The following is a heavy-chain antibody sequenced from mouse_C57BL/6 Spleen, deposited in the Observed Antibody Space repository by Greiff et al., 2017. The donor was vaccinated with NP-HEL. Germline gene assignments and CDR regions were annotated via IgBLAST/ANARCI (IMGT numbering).Heavy chain of an antibody. J-gene: IGHJ3*01. V-gene: IGHV1-80*01. Sequence: QVQLQQSGAELVKPGASVKISCKASGYAFSSYWMNWVKQRPGKGLEWIGQIYPGDGDTNYNGKFKGKATLTADKSSSTAYMQLSSLTSEDSAVYFCASGDPIYYEAWFAYWGQGTLVTVSA. CDR2: IYPGDGDT. CDR3: ASGDPIYYEAWFAY. D-gene: IGHD2-4*01. CDR1: GYAFSSYW.